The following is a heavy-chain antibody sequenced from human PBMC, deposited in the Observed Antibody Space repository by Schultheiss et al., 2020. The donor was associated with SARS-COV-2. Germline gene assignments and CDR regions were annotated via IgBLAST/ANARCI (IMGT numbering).Heavy chain of an antibody. CDR1: GFTFSSYG. D-gene: IGHD5-24*01. CDR3: AKDMWEMATPDY. CDR2: ISGSGGST. V-gene: IGHV3-23*01. Sequence: GGSLRLSCAASGFTFSSYGMHWVRQAPGKGLEWVSAISGSGGSTYYADSVKGRFTISRDNSKNTLYLQMNSLRAEDTAVYYCAKDMWEMATPDYWGQGTLVTVSS. J-gene: IGHJ4*02.